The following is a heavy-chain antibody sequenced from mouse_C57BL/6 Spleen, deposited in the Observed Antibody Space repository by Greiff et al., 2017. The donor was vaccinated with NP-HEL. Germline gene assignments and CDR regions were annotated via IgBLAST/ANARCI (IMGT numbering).Heavy chain of an antibody. Sequence: EVQLQESGPELVKPGASVKISCKASGYSFTGYYMNWVKQSPEKSLEWIGEINPSTGGTTYNQKFKAKATLTVDKSSSTAYMQLKSLTSEDSAVYYCARSGDSSGSFPYYFDYWGQGTTLTVSS. D-gene: IGHD3-2*02. J-gene: IGHJ2*01. V-gene: IGHV1-42*01. CDR3: ARSGDSSGSFPYYFDY. CDR2: INPSTGGT. CDR1: GYSFTGYY.